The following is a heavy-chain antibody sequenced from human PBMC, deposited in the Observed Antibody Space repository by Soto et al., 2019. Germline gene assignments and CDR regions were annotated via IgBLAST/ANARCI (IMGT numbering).Heavy chain of an antibody. V-gene: IGHV1-69*13. J-gene: IGHJ4*02. CDR1: GGTSSSYA. CDR3: ARSRNYDFLYYFDY. Sequence: ASVKVSCKASGGTSSSYAISWVRQAPGQGLEWMGGIIPIFGTANYAQKFQGRVTITADESTSTAYMELSSPRSEDTAVYYCARSRNYDFLYYFDYWGQGTLVTVSS. CDR2: IIPIFGTA. D-gene: IGHD3-3*01.